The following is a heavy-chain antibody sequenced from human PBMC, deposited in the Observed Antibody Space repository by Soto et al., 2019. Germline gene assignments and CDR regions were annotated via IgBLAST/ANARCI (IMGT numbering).Heavy chain of an antibody. V-gene: IGHV3-23*01. CDR1: GFTFSSYA. CDR3: AKDGSMIVVVSDAFDI. D-gene: IGHD3-22*01. J-gene: IGHJ3*02. CDR2: ISGSGGST. Sequence: EVQLLESGGGLVQPGGSLRLSCAASGFTFSSYAMSWVRQAPGKGLEWVSAISGSGGSTYYADSVKGRFTISRDNSKNXLYLQMNSLRAEDTAVYYCAKDGSMIVVVSDAFDIWGQGTMVTVSS.